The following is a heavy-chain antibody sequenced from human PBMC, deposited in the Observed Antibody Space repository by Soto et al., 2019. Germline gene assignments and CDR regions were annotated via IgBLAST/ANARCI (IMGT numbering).Heavy chain of an antibody. J-gene: IGHJ4*02. D-gene: IGHD6-19*01. V-gene: IGHV1-2*02. CDR1: GYTFTGYY. Sequence: ASVKVSCKASGYTFTGYYMHWVLQAPGQGLEWMGRINPNSGCTNYAQKFQGRVTMTRDTSISTAYMELSRLRSEDTAVYYCARGGGSGWYKVYFFDYWGRGTLVTVSS. CDR3: ARGGGSGWYKVYFFDY. CDR2: INPNSGCT.